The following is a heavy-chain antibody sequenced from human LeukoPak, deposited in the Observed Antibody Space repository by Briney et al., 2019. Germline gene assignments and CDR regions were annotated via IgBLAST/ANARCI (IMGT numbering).Heavy chain of an antibody. CDR3: VKDSGSYSNDY. CDR2: IGGSGTDT. J-gene: IGHJ4*02. D-gene: IGHD1-26*01. V-gene: IGHV3-23*01. Sequence: GGSLRLSCAASGFTFSSYGMSWVRQAPGKGLEWVSAIGGSGTDTYFADSVKGRFTISRDNSKNTLYLQMKSLRAEDTAVYYCVKDSGSYSNDYWGQGTLVTVSS. CDR1: GFTFSSYG.